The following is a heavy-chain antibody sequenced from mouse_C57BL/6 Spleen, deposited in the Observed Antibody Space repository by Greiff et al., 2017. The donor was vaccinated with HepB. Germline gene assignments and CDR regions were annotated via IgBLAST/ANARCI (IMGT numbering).Heavy chain of an antibody. CDR2: ISDGGSYT. V-gene: IGHV5-4*01. J-gene: IGHJ3*01. D-gene: IGHD3-3*01. Sequence: EVHLVESGGGLVKPGGSLKLSCAASGFTFSSYAMSWVRQTPEKRLEWVATISDGGSYTYYPDNVKGRFTISRDNAKNNLYLQMSHLKSEDTAMYYCARDRAFLAYWGQGTLVTVSA. CDR3: ARDRAFLAY. CDR1: GFTFSSYA.